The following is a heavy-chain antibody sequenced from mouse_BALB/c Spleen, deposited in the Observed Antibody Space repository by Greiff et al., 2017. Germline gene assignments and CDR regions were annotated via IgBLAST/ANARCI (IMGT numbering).Heavy chain of an antibody. CDR2: ISSGGST. CDR1: GFTFSSYA. D-gene: IGHD3-1*01. Sequence: DVMLVESGGGLVKPGGSLKLSCAASGFTFSSYAMSWVRQTPEKRLEWVASISSGGSTYYPDSVKGRFTISRDNARNILYLQMSSLRSEDTAMYYCARDLGNFDYWGQGTTLTVSS. J-gene: IGHJ2*01. V-gene: IGHV5-6-5*01. CDR3: ARDLGNFDY.